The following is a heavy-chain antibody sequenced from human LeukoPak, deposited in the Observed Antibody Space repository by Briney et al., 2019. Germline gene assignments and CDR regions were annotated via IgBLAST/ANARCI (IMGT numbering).Heavy chain of an antibody. CDR3: ANLCSSTSCYEDGAGDFDY. V-gene: IGHV1-69*04. CDR1: GGTFSSYA. CDR2: IIPMLGIA. D-gene: IGHD2-2*01. Sequence: ASVKVSCKASGGTFSSYAISWVRQAPGQGLEWMGRIIPMLGIANYAQKFQGRVTITADKSTSTAYMELSSLRSEDTAVYYCANLCSSTSCYEDGAGDFDYWGQGTLVTVSS. J-gene: IGHJ4*02.